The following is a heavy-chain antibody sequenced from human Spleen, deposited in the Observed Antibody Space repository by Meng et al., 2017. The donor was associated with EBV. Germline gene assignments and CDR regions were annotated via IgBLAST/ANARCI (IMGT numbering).Heavy chain of an antibody. CDR3: ASAYIYVFDY. V-gene: IGHV1-2*06. CDR1: GYSFTDFS. D-gene: IGHD5-18*01. J-gene: IGHJ4*02. Sequence: QVPLVGLGAEVKTPGVSGKVSCKASGYSFTDFSIHWVRQVPGQGLEWMGRLNPNSGGTNYAQNFQGRVTMTSDTSISTAYMALSGLTSDDTAVYYCASAYIYVFDYWGQGTLVTVSS. CDR2: LNPNSGGT.